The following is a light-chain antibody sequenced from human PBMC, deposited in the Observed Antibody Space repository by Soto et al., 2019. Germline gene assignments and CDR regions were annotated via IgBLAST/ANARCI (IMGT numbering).Light chain of an antibody. Sequence: DIVMTQSPDSLAVSLGERATINCKSSQSVFSNSNNKNCIAWYQQKSGQPPKLLIYWASSRESGVPDRFSGGGSGTDFTLPISSLQAEAVGTYFCQHYYSIPWTFGQGTRVEIK. J-gene: IGKJ1*01. CDR3: QHYYSIPWT. CDR2: WAS. V-gene: IGKV4-1*01. CDR1: QSVFSNSNNKNC.